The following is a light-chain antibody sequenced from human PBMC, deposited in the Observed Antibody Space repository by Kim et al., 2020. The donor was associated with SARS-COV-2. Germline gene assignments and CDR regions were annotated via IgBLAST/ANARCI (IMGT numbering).Light chain of an antibody. Sequence: PGKTARITCGGNNIGSKSVHWYQQKPGQAPVLVIYYDSDRPSGIPERFSGSNSGNTATLTISRVEAGDEADYYCQVWDSSSDHPGVFGTGTRSPS. J-gene: IGLJ1*01. CDR1: NIGSKS. CDR3: QVWDSSSDHPGV. V-gene: IGLV3-21*04. CDR2: YDS.